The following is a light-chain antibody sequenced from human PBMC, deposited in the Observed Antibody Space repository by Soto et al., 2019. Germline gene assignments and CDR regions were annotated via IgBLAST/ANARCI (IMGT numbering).Light chain of an antibody. CDR2: GAS. J-gene: IGKJ1*01. Sequence: EIVMTQSPATLSVSPGERATLSCRASQSVSSNLAWYQQKPGQAPRLLIYGASTRATVIPARFSGSGSGTDFTLTISSLQSEDFAVYYCQQDNNWPQTFGQGTKVEIK. CDR3: QQDNNWPQT. V-gene: IGKV3-15*01. CDR1: QSVSSN.